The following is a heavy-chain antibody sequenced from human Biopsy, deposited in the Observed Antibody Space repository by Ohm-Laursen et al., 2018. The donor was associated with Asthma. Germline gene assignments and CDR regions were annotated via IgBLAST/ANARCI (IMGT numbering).Heavy chain of an antibody. J-gene: IGHJ4*02. Sequence: SLRLSCLASGFTFSSYAMHWVRQAPGKGLEWVAVGGSYYDGGLKYYADSVNGRFTVSRDDSKNTLYLQMNSLRPDDTAVYYCARDVMEWYLPAFDFWGQGTLVTVSS. V-gene: IGHV3-30-3*01. CDR3: ARDVMEWYLPAFDF. CDR2: GGSYYDGGLK. CDR1: GFTFSSYA. D-gene: IGHD3-3*01.